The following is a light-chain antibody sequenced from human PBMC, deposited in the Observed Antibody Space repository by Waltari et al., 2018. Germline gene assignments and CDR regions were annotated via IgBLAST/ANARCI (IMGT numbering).Light chain of an antibody. Sequence: QSALTQPASVSGSPGQSITISCTGPSRYVGAFISISWYQQHPRKAPKGIIFGVSNRPSGVPNRFSGSKSGNTASLTISGAQAEDEADYYCSSYTSRNHLVFGSGTKVTIL. V-gene: IGLV2-14*03. CDR1: SRYVGAFIS. CDR3: SSYTSRNHLV. J-gene: IGLJ1*01. CDR2: GVS.